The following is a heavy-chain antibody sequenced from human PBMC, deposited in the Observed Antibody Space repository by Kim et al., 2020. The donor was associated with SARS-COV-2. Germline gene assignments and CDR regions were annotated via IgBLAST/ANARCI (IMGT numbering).Heavy chain of an antibody. CDR3: ARLDFGGGITIFGGFYGMDV. J-gene: IGHJ6*02. CDR1: GYTFTSYA. V-gene: IGHV1-3*01. D-gene: IGHD3-3*01. CDR2: INAGNGNT. Sequence: ASVKVSCKASGYTFTSYAMHWVRQAPGQRLEWMGWINAGNGNTKYSQKFQGRVTITRDTSASTAYMELSSLRSEDTAVYYCARLDFGGGITIFGGFYGMDVWGQGTTVTVSS.